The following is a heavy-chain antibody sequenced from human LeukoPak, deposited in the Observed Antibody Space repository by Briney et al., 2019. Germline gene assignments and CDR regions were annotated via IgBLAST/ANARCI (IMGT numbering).Heavy chain of an antibody. V-gene: IGHV3-23*01. CDR3: AKDINRYYDILTGYSPFDY. CDR2: ISGSGGST. J-gene: IGHJ4*02. D-gene: IGHD3-9*01. CDR1: GFTFSSYG. Sequence: PGGSLRLSCAASGFTFSSYGMSWVRQAPGKGLEWVSAISGSGGSTYYADSVKGRFTISRDNSKNTLYLQMNSLRAEDTAVYYCAKDINRYYDILTGYSPFDYWGQGTLVTVSS.